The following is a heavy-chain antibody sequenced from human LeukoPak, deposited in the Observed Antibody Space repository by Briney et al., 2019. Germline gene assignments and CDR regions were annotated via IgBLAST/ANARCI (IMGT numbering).Heavy chain of an antibody. D-gene: IGHD5-18*01. CDR1: GFTFSSYA. CDR2: INSDGSST. V-gene: IGHV3-74*01. CDR3: ARSPLRGYSYGSPDY. J-gene: IGHJ4*02. Sequence: GRSLRLSCAASGFTFSSYAMHWVRQAPGKGLVWVSRINSDGSSTSYADSVKGRFTISRDNAKNTLYLQMNSLRAEDTAVYYCARSPLRGYSYGSPDYWGQGTLVTVSS.